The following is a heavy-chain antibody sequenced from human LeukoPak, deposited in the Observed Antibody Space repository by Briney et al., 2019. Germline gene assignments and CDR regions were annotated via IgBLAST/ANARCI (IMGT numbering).Heavy chain of an antibody. V-gene: IGHV3-53*01. J-gene: IGHJ3*02. D-gene: IGHD3-10*01. CDR3: ASPVGVSIYAFDI. CDR2: IYSGGTT. CDR1: GFTVSSNY. Sequence: GGSLRLSCAASGFTVSSNYVSWVRQAPGKGLEWVSVIYSGGTTYYADSVKGRFTISRDNAKNTLYLQMNSLRAEDTAVYYCASPVGVSIYAFDIWGQGTMVTVSS.